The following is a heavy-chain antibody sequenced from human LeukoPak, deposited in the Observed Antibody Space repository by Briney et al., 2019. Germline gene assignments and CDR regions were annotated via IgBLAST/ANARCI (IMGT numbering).Heavy chain of an antibody. CDR2: IYYSGST. Sequence: SETLSLTCTVSGGSISSSSYYWGWIRQPPGKGLEWIGSIYYSGSTYYNPSLKSRVTISVDTSKNQFSLKRSSVTAADTAVYYCARAGRGYSYGYHFDYWGQGTLVTVSS. J-gene: IGHJ4*02. CDR3: ARAGRGYSYGYHFDY. D-gene: IGHD5-18*01. V-gene: IGHV4-39*07. CDR1: GGSISSSSYY.